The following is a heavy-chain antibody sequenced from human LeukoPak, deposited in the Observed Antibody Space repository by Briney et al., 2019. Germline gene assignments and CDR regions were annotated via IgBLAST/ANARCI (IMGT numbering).Heavy chain of an antibody. V-gene: IGHV1-8*01. Sequence: ASVNVSCKASGYTFTSYEINWVGQATGQGVEWMGWMNPNSGNTGYAQKFQGRVTMTKNTTIRTAYMELSSLRPEDTAVYYCARAESSWPFDYWGQGTLVTVSS. J-gene: IGHJ4*02. CDR3: ARAESSWPFDY. D-gene: IGHD6-13*01. CDR2: MNPNSGNT. CDR1: GYTFTSYE.